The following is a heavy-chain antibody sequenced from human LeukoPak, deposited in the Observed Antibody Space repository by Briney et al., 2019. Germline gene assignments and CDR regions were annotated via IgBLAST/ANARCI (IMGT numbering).Heavy chain of an antibody. V-gene: IGHV4-61*02. J-gene: IGHJ4*02. CDR1: GGSISSGSYY. CDR2: IYTSGST. CDR3: AREDILTGCDY. Sequence: SETLSLTCTVSGGSISSGSYYWGWVRQPAGKGLEWVGRIYTSGSTNYNPSLKSRVTISVDTSKNQFSLKLSSVPAADTAVYYCAREDILTGCDYWGQGTLVSVSS. D-gene: IGHD3-9*01.